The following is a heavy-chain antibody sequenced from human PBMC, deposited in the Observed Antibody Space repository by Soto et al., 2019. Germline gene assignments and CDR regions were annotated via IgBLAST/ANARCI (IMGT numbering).Heavy chain of an antibody. CDR3: ATSPRTTVTNY. CDR1: GFTFSGSS. Sequence: EVQLLESGGGLVQPGGSLRLSCAASGFTFSGSSMNWVRQAPGKGLEWVSVISGSASNTYYADAVKGRFTISRDNSNITLYLQMNSLKVEDTAVYYCATSPRTTVTNYWGQGTLVTVSS. CDR2: ISGSASNT. J-gene: IGHJ4*02. V-gene: IGHV3-23*01. D-gene: IGHD4-17*01.